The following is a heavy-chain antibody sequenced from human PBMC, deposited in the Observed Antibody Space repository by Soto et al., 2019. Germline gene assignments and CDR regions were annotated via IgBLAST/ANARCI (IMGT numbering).Heavy chain of an antibody. Sequence: QVQLQESGPGLVKPSETLSLTCTVSGVSVTSGSYYWSGVRQPPGGGLEWIGYIHYTGRISYNPSLKSRVTISMATSEKLFFLTLSSVTADNTAVYYCARDFMGQGIGRPFDYRGQGTLVALSS. V-gene: IGHV4-61*03. CDR3: ARDFMGQGIGRPFDY. J-gene: IGHJ4*02. CDR2: IHYTGRI. D-gene: IGHD6-13*01. CDR1: GVSVTSGSYY.